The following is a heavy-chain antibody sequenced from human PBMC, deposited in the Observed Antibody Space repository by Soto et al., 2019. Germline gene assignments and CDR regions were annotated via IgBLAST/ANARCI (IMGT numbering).Heavy chain of an antibody. J-gene: IGHJ5*02. CDR3: ARDPSTINKLIGVWFDP. Sequence: GASVKVSCKASGDTFGRFTINWVRQAPGQGLEWMGGIKPISDITNYAQRFQGRVTFTADASTSTVYLELSNLRSEDTAMYYCARDPSTINKLIGVWFDPWGQGTLVTVSS. CDR1: GDTFGRFT. D-gene: IGHD4-4*01. V-gene: IGHV1-69*13. CDR2: IKPISDIT.